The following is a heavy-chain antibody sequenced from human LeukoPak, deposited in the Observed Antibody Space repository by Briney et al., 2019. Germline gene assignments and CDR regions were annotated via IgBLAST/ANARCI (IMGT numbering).Heavy chain of an antibody. CDR1: GFAFNTYA. Sequence: PGRSLRLSCAASGFAFNTYAMHRVRQAPGQGLEWVALIWHDGSHKFYSNSVRGQFTISRDNSKNTVSLQMNNLRPEDTAVYYCAGEIFGSGSYPDFWGQGTLVTVSS. D-gene: IGHD3-10*01. V-gene: IGHV3-33*01. CDR3: AGEIFGSGSYPDF. J-gene: IGHJ4*02. CDR2: IWHDGSHK.